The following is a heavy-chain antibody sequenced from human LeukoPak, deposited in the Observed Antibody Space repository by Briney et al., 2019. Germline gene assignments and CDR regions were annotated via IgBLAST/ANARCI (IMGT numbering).Heavy chain of an antibody. Sequence: SETLSLTCTVSGYSISSGYYWGWIRQPPGKGLEWIGSIYHSGSTYYNPSLKSRVTISVDTSKNQFSLKLSSVTAADTAVYSCARDYIGDYYDSSPFDYWGQGTLVTVSS. D-gene: IGHD3-22*01. CDR1: GYSISSGYY. CDR3: ARDYIGDYYDSSPFDY. CDR2: IYHSGST. J-gene: IGHJ4*02. V-gene: IGHV4-38-2*02.